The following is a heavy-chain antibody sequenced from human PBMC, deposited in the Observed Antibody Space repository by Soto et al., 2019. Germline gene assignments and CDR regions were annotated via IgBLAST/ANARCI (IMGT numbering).Heavy chain of an antibody. CDR1: GDSIGTTHSY. D-gene: IGHD3-16*01. V-gene: IGHV4-61*05. Sequence: SETLSLTCTVSGDSIGTTHSYWAWIRQPPGKGLEHIGYVNYSGGTNYNPSLKSRLTISFDTSNNQFSLKLRSVTAADTAIYYCARWGYTFGAVVWGQGILVTVSS. J-gene: IGHJ4*02. CDR3: ARWGYTFGAVV. CDR2: VNYSGGT.